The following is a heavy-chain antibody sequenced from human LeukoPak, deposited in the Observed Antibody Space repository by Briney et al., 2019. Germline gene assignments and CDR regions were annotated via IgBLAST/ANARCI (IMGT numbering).Heavy chain of an antibody. CDR3: ARHIHDILTGPLYYFDY. D-gene: IGHD3-9*01. CDR2: INHSGST. J-gene: IGHJ4*02. Sequence: SETLSLTCAVYGGSFSGYYWSWIRQPPGKGLEWIGEINHSGSTNYNPSLKSRVTISVDTSKNQFSLKLSSVTAADTAVYYCARHIHDILTGPLYYFDYWGQGTLVTVSS. V-gene: IGHV4-34*01. CDR1: GGSFSGYY.